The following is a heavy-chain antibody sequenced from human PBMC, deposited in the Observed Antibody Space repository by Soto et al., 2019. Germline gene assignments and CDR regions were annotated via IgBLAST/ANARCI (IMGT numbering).Heavy chain of an antibody. D-gene: IGHD1-26*01. CDR1: GFSLSTSGVG. V-gene: IGHV2-5*02. CDR2: IYWDDDK. J-gene: IGHJ5*02. Sequence: QITLKESGPTLVKPTQTLTLTCTFSGFSLSTSGVGVGWIRQPPGKALEWLALIYWDDDKRYSPSLKSRLTITKDTSKNQVVLTMTIMDPVDTATYYCAHGANPVYSGGPGWFDPWGQGTLVTVSS. CDR3: AHGANPVYSGGPGWFDP.